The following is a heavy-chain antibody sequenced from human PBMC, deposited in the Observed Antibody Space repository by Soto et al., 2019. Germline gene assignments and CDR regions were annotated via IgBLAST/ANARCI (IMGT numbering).Heavy chain of an antibody. J-gene: IGHJ4*02. CDR1: GFTFDDYA. Sequence: VQLVESGGGLVQPGRSLRLSCAASGFTFDDYAMSWARQAPGKGLEWVSGLSYNSGTIGYAASVKGRFTISRDNAKKSLYLQMNSLRAEDTALYYCAKVSDRGYSYGYDYWGQGTLVTVSS. V-gene: IGHV3-9*01. CDR3: AKVSDRGYSYGYDY. CDR2: LSYNSGTI. D-gene: IGHD5-18*01.